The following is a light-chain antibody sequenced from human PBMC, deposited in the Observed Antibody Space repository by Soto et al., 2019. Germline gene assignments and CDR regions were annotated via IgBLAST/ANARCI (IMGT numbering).Light chain of an antibody. J-gene: IGKJ4*01. V-gene: IGKV3-20*01. CDR1: QSVSSSF. Sequence: EKVLTQSPGTLSLSPEERATLSCRANQSVSSSFLAWYQQKPGQAPSLLIYGASSRATGIPDRFSGSGSGTDFTLTISRLEPEDFAVYYCQHYGSSPLTFGGGTKVDIK. CDR2: GAS. CDR3: QHYGSSPLT.